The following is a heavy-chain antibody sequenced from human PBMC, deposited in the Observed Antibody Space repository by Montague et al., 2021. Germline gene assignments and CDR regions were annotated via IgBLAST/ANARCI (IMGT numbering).Heavy chain of an antibody. Sequence: SETLPLTCIVSSGSISSFSWARVRQAPGKALEWIGHLYDSGDTYYNPSLHSRLTFSLDTSRNQFFLRLTSVTAADTAVYYCARRGRPMGRDHLDYWGQGTLVTVSS. CDR2: LYDSGDT. V-gene: IGHV4-59*03. CDR1: SGSISSFS. CDR3: ARRGRPMGRDHLDY. J-gene: IGHJ4*02. D-gene: IGHD2-21*02.